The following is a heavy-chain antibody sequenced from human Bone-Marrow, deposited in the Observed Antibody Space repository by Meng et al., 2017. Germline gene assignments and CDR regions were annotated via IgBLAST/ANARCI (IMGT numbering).Heavy chain of an antibody. V-gene: IGHV3-23*01. Sequence: GESLKISCAASGFTFSSYAMNWVRQAPGKGLEWVSIISGSGGTTYYADSVKGRFTISRDNSENTLYLQMNGLRAEDTAVYYCAKDSSGGSFFDCWGQGTLVTVSS. D-gene: IGHD1-26*01. CDR3: AKDSSGGSFFDC. CDR1: GFTFSSYA. CDR2: ISGSGGTT. J-gene: IGHJ5*01.